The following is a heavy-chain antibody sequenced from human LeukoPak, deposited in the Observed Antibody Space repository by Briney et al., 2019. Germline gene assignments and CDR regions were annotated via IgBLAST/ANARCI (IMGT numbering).Heavy chain of an antibody. J-gene: IGHJ4*02. D-gene: IGHD3-10*01. Sequence: SETLSLTCTVSGGSISSYYWSWIRQPPGKGLEWIGSIYYSGSTYYNPSLKSRVTISVDTSKNQFSLKLNSVTATDTAVYYCARHYGPWGQGTLVTVSS. CDR2: IYYSGST. CDR1: GGSISSYY. CDR3: ARHYGP. V-gene: IGHV4-59*08.